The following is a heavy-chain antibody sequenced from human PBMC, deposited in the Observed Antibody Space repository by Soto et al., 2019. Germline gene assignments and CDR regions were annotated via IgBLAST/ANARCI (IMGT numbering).Heavy chain of an antibody. D-gene: IGHD2-2*01. V-gene: IGHV4-31*03. Sequence: QVQLQESGPGLVTPSQTLSLTCTVSGGSLDSDGSYWSWILQSPGEGLEWLGYIYYSGTTYYNASRKSWVAMSLDTSKTQFSLKLSSVTAAVTAIYYCASGNWFSSSCSSLDLWGRGTMVTVSS. CDR1: GGSLDSDGSY. J-gene: IGHJ2*01. CDR3: ASGNWFSSSCSSLDL. CDR2: IYYSGTT.